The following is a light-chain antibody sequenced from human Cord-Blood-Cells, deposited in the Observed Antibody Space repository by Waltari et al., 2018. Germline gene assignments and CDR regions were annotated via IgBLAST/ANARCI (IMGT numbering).Light chain of an antibody. J-gene: IGLJ2*01. CDR2: DVS. V-gene: IGLV2-14*01. CDR3: SSYTSSSTLVV. Sequence: QSALTQPASVSGSPGQSITISCTGTSSDVGGYNYVSWYQQHPGKAPKLMIYDVSNRLSGVSNRFSGSKSGNTASLTISGLQAEDEADYYCSSYTSSSTLVVFGGGTNLTVL. CDR1: SSDVGGYNY.